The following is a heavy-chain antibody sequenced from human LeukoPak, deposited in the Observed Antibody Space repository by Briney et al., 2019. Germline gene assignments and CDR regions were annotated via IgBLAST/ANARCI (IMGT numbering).Heavy chain of an antibody. D-gene: IGHD1-1*01. V-gene: IGHV4-31*03. CDR2: IYYSGST. CDR1: GGSISSGGYY. CDR3: ARDPREPTGAFDI. Sequence: SETLSLTCTVSGGSISSGGYYWSWIRQYPGKGLEWIGYIYYSGSTYYNPSLKGRVTISVDTSKNQFSLKLSFVTAADTAVYYCARDPREPTGAFDIWGQGTMVTVSS. J-gene: IGHJ3*02.